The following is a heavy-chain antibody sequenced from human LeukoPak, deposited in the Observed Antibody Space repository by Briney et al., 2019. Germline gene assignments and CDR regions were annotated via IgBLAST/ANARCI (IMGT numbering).Heavy chain of an antibody. V-gene: IGHV3-11*01. J-gene: IGHJ4*02. Sequence: PGGSLRLSCAASGFTFSDYYMSWIRQAPGKGLEWVSYISSSGSTIYYADSVKGRFTISRDNAKNSLYLQMNSLRAEDTAVYYCARGFFVAYYYGSGSRYFDYWGQGTLVTVSS. CDR3: ARGFFVAYYYGSGSRYFDY. D-gene: IGHD3-10*01. CDR1: GFTFSDYY. CDR2: ISSSGSTI.